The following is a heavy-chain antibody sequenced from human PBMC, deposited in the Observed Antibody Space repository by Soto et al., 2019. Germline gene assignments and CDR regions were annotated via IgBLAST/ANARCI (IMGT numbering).Heavy chain of an antibody. CDR2: ISGSECST. CDR3: AKDEGYYYVSVRQYFDY. CDR1: GFPFSSYA. Sequence: GGSLRLSCAASGFPFSSYAMSWVRLAPGKGLEWVPGISGSECSTYYAASVKGRFTISRENSKNTLYLQMNSLRVEDTAVYYCAKDEGYYYVSVRQYFDYWGQGTVVTVST. V-gene: IGHV3-23*01. J-gene: IGHJ4*02. D-gene: IGHD3-10*01.